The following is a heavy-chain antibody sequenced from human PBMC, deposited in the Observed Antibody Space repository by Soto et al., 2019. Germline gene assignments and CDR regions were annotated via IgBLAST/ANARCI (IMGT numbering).Heavy chain of an antibody. Sequence: QVQLQESGPGLVKPSQTLSLTCTVSGGSISSGDYYWSWIRQHPGKGLEWIGYIYYSGSTYYNPSLKSRVTLSVDTSKNYFSLKLSSVTAADTAVYYCARWWSGSRQGFDPWGQGTLVTVSS. CDR3: ARWWSGSRQGFDP. CDR1: GGSISSGDYY. V-gene: IGHV4-31*03. J-gene: IGHJ5*02. D-gene: IGHD3-3*01. CDR2: IYYSGST.